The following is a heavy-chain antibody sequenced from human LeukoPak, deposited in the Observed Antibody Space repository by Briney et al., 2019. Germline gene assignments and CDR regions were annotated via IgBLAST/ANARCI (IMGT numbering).Heavy chain of an antibody. D-gene: IGHD6-6*01. CDR3: ARDLVWYSSSSVGY. J-gene: IGHJ4*02. CDR1: GFTFSSYS. V-gene: IGHV3-21*01. Sequence: GGSLRLSCAASGFTFSSYSMNWVRQTPGKGLEWVSSISSSSSYRYYADSVKGRFTISRDNAKNSLYLQMNSLRAEDTAVYYCARDLVWYSSSSVGYWGQGTLVTVSS. CDR2: ISSSSSYR.